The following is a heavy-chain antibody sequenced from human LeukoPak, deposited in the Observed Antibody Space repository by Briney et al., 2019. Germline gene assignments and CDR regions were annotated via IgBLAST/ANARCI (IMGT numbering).Heavy chain of an antibody. J-gene: IGHJ6*02. V-gene: IGHV5-51*01. CDR2: IYPGDSDT. Sequence: GESLKISCKGSGYSFSSYWIGWVRQMPGKGLERMGIIYPGDSDTRYSPSFQGQVTISADKSISTAYLQWSSLKASDTAMYYCARWDYGGYYYYGMDVWGQGTTVTVSS. CDR3: ARWDYGGYYYYGMDV. D-gene: IGHD4-23*01. CDR1: GYSFSSYW.